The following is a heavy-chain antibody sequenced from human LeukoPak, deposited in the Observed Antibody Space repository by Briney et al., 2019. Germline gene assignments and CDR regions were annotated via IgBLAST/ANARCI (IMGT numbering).Heavy chain of an antibody. D-gene: IGHD5-12*01. Sequence: RPSETLSLTCAVSGGSISSSYWWSWVRLPPGKGLEWIGEIYHSGRTNYNPSLKSRVTISLDKSKNQFSLNLSSVTAADTTLYYCASSDGQPPRFDSSYDVFDFWGQGTLVTVSS. CDR3: ASSDGQPPRFDSSYDVFDF. V-gene: IGHV4-4*02. CDR2: IYHSGRT. CDR1: GGSISSSYW. J-gene: IGHJ4*02.